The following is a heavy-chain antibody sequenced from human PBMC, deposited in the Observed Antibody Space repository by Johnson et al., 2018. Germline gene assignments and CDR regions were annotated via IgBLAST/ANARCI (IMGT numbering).Heavy chain of an antibody. V-gene: IGHV1-69*01. Sequence: QVQLVQSGAEVKKPGSSXKVSCKASGGTFSSYAISWVRQAPGQGLEWMGGIIPIFGTANYAQEFQGRVTITADESTSTAYMELSSLRSEDTAVYYCARVHYYGSGSYYRYYYYYGMDVWGQGTTVTVSS. CDR3: ARVHYYGSGSYYRYYYYYGMDV. CDR1: GGTFSSYA. J-gene: IGHJ6*02. D-gene: IGHD3-10*01. CDR2: IIPIFGTA.